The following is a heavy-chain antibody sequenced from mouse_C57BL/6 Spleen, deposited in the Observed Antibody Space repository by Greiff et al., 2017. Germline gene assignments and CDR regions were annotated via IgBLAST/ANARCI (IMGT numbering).Heavy chain of an antibody. J-gene: IGHJ4*01. CDR3: ARGGDYYAMDY. Sequence: QVQLQQPGAELVRPGSSVKLSCKASGYTFTSYWMDWVKQRPGQGLEWIGNIYPSDSETHYNQKFKDKATLTVDKSSSTAYMQLSSLPSEDSAVYYCARGGDYYAMDYWGQGTSVTVSS. V-gene: IGHV1-61*01. CDR1: GYTFTSYW. CDR2: IYPSDSET.